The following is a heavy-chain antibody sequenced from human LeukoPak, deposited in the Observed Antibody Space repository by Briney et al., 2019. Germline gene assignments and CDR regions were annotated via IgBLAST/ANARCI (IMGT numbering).Heavy chain of an antibody. J-gene: IGHJ4*02. V-gene: IGHV3-33*01. CDR2: IWFDGNDK. CDR3: ARDDGGSGWYDY. D-gene: IGHD6-19*01. CDR1: GFTFNTYG. Sequence: PGGSLRLSCATSGFTFNTYGMHWVRQAPGKGLEWVAVIWFDGNDKYYADSVRGRVTISRDNSKNTLYLQMNSLRVEDTAVYYSARDDGGSGWYDYWGQGTLVTVYS.